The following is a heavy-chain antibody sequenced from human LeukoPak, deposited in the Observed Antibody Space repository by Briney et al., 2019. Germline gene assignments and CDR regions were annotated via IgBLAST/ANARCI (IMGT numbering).Heavy chain of an antibody. CDR1: GFTLSSYW. CDR3: ARETYSYGRPFDY. CDR2: INSDGSST. D-gene: IGHD5-18*01. Sequence: GGSLRLSCAASGFTLSSYWMHWVRHAPGKGLVWVSRINSDGSSTNYADSVKGRFTISRDNAKNTLYLQMNSLRAEDTAVYYYARETYSYGRPFDYWGQGTLVTVSS. J-gene: IGHJ4*02. V-gene: IGHV3-74*01.